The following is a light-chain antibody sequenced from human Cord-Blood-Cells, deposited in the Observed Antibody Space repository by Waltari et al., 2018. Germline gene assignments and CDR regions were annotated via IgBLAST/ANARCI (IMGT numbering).Light chain of an antibody. V-gene: IGKV1-9*01. Sequence: DIQLTQSPSFRSASVGERDTITCRASQGISSYLAWYKLRPGKAPKLLIYVASTFQSGVPSRFSVSGSGTEFTLTIRSLQPEDFATYYCQQLNSYPLTFGGATKVEIK. CDR3: QQLNSYPLT. CDR1: QGISSY. J-gene: IGKJ4*01. CDR2: VAS.